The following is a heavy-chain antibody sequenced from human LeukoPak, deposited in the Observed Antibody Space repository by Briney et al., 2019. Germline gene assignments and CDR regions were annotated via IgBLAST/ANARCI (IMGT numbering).Heavy chain of an antibody. CDR3: AKSFSVGYSSGWYVAAYYFDY. CDR2: ISGSGGNT. Sequence: GGSLRLSCAASGCIFSSYAMSWVRQAPGKGLEWISVISGSGGNTYYTDSVKGRFTISRDNSRNTLHLQMNSLRDEDTAVYYCAKSFSVGYSSGWYVAAYYFDYWGQGTLVTVSS. CDR1: GCIFSSYA. D-gene: IGHD6-19*01. J-gene: IGHJ4*02. V-gene: IGHV3-23*01.